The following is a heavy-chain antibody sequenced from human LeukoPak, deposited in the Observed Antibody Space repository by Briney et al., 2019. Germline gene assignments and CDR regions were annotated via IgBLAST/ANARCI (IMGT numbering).Heavy chain of an antibody. Sequence: KTSETLSLTCTVSGGSFSSGSYYWSWIRQPPGKGLEWIGFVYFSGSTNYNPSPKSRVTISVDTSKNQFSLKLSSVTAADTAVYYCARDRSYGYFDYWGQGTLVTVSS. CDR3: ARDRSYGYFDY. CDR2: VYFSGST. D-gene: IGHD5-18*01. J-gene: IGHJ4*02. V-gene: IGHV4-61*01. CDR1: GGSFSSGSYY.